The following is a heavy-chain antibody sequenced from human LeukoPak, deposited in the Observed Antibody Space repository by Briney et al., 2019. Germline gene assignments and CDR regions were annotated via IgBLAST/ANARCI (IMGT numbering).Heavy chain of an antibody. CDR1: AGSISGSY. J-gene: IGHJ4*02. V-gene: IGHV4-59*01. CDR3: ARGIESYGDYGY. CDR2: MYNSGST. Sequence: ESSETLSLTCTVSAGSISGSYWSWIRQPPGKGLGWIAYMYNSGSTNYNPSLKSRVTISIDTSKNQFSLKLSSLTAADTAIYYCARGIESYGDYGYWGQGILVTVSS. D-gene: IGHD4-17*01.